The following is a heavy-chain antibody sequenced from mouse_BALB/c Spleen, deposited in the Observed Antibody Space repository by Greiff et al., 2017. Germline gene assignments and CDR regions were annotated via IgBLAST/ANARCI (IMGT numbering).Heavy chain of an antibody. D-gene: IGHD4-1*01. CDR3: TTGTQYFDV. J-gene: IGHJ1*01. CDR1: GFTFSSYW. Sequence: EVKLVESGGGLVQPGGSMKLSCVASGFTFSSYWMSWVRQSPEKGLEWVAEIRLKSDNYATHYAESVKGKFTISRDDSKSRLYLQMNSLRAEDTGIYYCTTGTQYFDVWGAGTTVTVSS. V-gene: IGHV6-6*02. CDR2: IRLKSDNYAT.